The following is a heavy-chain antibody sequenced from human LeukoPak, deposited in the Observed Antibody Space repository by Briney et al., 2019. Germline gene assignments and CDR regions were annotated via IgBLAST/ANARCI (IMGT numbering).Heavy chain of an antibody. CDR3: ARGDFWRAMDV. CDR1: GGSFSGYY. D-gene: IGHD3-3*01. J-gene: IGHJ6*03. V-gene: IGHV4-34*01. Sequence: SETLSLTCAVYGGSFSGYYWSWIRQPPGKGLEWIGEINHSGSTNYNPSLKSRVTISVDTSKNQFSLKLSSVTAADTAVYYCARGDFWRAMDVWGKGTTVTVSS. CDR2: INHSGST.